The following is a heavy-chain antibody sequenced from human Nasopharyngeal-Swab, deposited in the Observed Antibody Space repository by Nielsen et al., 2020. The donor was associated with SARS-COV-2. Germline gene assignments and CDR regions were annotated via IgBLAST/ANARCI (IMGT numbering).Heavy chain of an antibody. D-gene: IGHD6-19*01. CDR2: IYPGDSDT. Sequence: GESLKISCKCSGYSFTSYWIGWVRQMPGKGLEWMGIIYPGDSDTRYSPSFQGQVTISADKSISTAYLQWSSLKASDTAMYYCARRTYSSGWCFDYWGQGTLVTVSS. CDR1: GYSFTSYW. J-gene: IGHJ4*02. CDR3: ARRTYSSGWCFDY. V-gene: IGHV5-51*01.